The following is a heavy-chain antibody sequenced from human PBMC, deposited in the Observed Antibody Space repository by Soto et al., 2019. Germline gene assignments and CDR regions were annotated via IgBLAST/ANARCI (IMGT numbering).Heavy chain of an antibody. Sequence: GGSLRLSCAASGFKFSNYAMSWVRQAPGKGLEWVSLISATGGGTYYADSVKGRFTIPRDNSHNTLYLQVHSLTAEDTAVYYCAKDRRAGGNSAFYFDFWGQGAQVTVSS. CDR3: AKDRRAGGNSAFYFDF. V-gene: IGHV3-23*01. CDR2: ISATGGGT. D-gene: IGHD3-16*01. J-gene: IGHJ4*02. CDR1: GFKFSNYA.